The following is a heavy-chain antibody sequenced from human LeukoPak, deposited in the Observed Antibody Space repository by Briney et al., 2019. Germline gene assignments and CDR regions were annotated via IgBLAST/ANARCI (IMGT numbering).Heavy chain of an antibody. D-gene: IGHD6-19*01. V-gene: IGHV4-59*01. CDR3: SRAVSSGWPVDY. CDR2: IYHSGST. Sequence: SETLSLTCNVSGGPISSYYWSWTRQSPGKGLEWIGYIYHSGSTNYNPSLKSRVTISVDTSKNQISLNLNSVTAADTAVYYCSRAVSSGWPVDYWGQGTLVTVSS. CDR1: GGPISSYY. J-gene: IGHJ4*02.